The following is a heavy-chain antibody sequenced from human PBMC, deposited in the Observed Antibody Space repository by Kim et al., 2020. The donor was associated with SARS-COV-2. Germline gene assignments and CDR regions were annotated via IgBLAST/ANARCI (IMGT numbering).Heavy chain of an antibody. D-gene: IGHD2-21*02. V-gene: IGHV3-23*01. Sequence: YYADSVKGRFTISRDNSKNTLYLQMNSLRAEDTAVYYCAIFVVVTAPFDYWGQGTLVTVSS. CDR3: AIFVVVTAPFDY. J-gene: IGHJ4*02.